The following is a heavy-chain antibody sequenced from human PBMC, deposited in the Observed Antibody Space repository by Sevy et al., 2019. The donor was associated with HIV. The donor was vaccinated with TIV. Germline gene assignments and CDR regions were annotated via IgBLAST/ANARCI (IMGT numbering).Heavy chain of an antibody. CDR2: VYPNSGGT. J-gene: IGHJ6*02. CDR1: GYTFTGDY. D-gene: IGHD1-7*01. V-gene: IGHV1-2*06. CDR3: ARDGGGGTTNSGMDV. Sequence: ASVKVSCNASGYTFTGDYLHWVRQAPGQGLEWMGRVYPNSGGTNYARKFQGRVTMTRDTSISTAYMELSRLRFDDTAVYYCARDGGGGTTNSGMDVWGQGTTVTVSS.